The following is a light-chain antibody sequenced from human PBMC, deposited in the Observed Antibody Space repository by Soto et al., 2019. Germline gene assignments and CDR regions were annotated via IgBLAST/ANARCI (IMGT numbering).Light chain of an antibody. CDR1: SSDVGAYNY. V-gene: IGLV2-14*01. CDR2: GVT. Sequence: ALTQPASVSGSPGQSITISCTGTSSDVGAYNYVSWYQQYPGKAPKLMIYGVTNRPSGVSNRFSGSKTGNTASLTISGLQAEDEADYYCFSHRGGDSHVFGTGTK. CDR3: FSHRGGDSHV. J-gene: IGLJ1*01.